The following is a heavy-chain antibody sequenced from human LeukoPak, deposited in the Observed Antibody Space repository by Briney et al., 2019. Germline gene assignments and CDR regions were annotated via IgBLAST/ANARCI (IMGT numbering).Heavy chain of an antibody. D-gene: IGHD6-19*01. J-gene: IGHJ1*01. Sequence: ASVKVSCKASGYTFTIYGISWVRQAPGQGLEWMGWISAYNGNTDYAQKFQGRVTMTTDTSTSTAYMELRSLRSGDTAVYYCARDSVAGQRGYFQHWGQGTLVTVSS. V-gene: IGHV1-18*01. CDR2: ISAYNGNT. CDR3: ARDSVAGQRGYFQH. CDR1: GYTFTIYG.